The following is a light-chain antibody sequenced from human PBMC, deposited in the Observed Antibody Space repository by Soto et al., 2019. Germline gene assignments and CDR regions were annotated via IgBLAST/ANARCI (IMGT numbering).Light chain of an antibody. CDR3: QSYDSSLSGWV. J-gene: IGLJ3*02. Sequence: QSVLTQPASVSGAPGQRVTISCTGSSSNIGAGYDVHWYQQLPGTAPKLLIYGNSNRPSGVPDRFSGSKSGTSASLAITGLQPEDEADYYCQSYDSSLSGWVFGGGTKLTVL. CDR1: SSNIGAGYD. CDR2: GNS. V-gene: IGLV1-40*01.